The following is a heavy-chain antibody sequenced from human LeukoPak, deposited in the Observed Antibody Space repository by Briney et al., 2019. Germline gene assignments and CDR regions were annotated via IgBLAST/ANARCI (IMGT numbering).Heavy chain of an antibody. CDR1: GYTFTSYY. D-gene: IGHD4-17*01. J-gene: IGHJ5*02. Sequence: ASVKVSCKASGYTFTSYYMHWVRQAPGQGLEWMGIINPSGGRTSYAQKFQGRVTMTRDPSTSTIYIELYSLRSDDTAVYYCARGGRDYGDTRFDPWGQGTLVTVSS. CDR3: ARGGRDYGDTRFDP. CDR2: INPSGGRT. V-gene: IGHV1-46*01.